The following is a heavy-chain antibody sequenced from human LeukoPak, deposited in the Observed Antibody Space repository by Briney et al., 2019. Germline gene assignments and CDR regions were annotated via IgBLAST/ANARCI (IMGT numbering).Heavy chain of an antibody. CDR1: GFTFSSFW. CDR2: INSDGFST. D-gene: IGHD1-26*01. V-gene: IGHV3-74*01. Sequence: PGVSLRLSCAASGFTFSSFWIHWVRQVPGKGLVWVSRINSDGFSTSYADSVKGRSTISRDNAKNTLYLQMNSLRAEDTAVYYCARGTSGGYFDYWGQGTLVTVSS. J-gene: IGHJ4*02. CDR3: ARGTSGGYFDY.